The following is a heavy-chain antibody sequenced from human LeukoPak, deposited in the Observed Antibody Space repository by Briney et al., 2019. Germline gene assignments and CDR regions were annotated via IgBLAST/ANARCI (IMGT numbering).Heavy chain of an antibody. CDR1: GYTFTSYA. D-gene: IGHD6-13*01. Sequence: ASVKVSCKASGYTFTSYAMHWVRQAPGQRLEWMGWINAGNGNTKYSQKFQGRVTITRDTSASTAYMELSSLRSEDTAVYYCAAGESIAAAGFDYWGQGTLVTVSS. CDR2: INAGNGNT. J-gene: IGHJ4*02. V-gene: IGHV1-3*01. CDR3: AAGESIAAAGFDY.